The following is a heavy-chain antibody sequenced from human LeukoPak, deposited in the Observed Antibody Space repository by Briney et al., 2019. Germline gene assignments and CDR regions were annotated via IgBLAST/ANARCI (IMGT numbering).Heavy chain of an antibody. J-gene: IGHJ4*02. CDR2: IIPIFGIA. D-gene: IGHD3-9*01. CDR3: ARDLVSLTGYLDY. V-gene: IGHV1-69*05. CDR1: GGTFSSNA. Sequence: ASVKVSCKASGGTFSSNAISWVRQAPGQGLEWMGRIIPIFGIANYAQKFQGRVTVTTDESTSTAYMELSSLRSEDTAVYYCARDLVSLTGYLDYWGQGTLVTVSS.